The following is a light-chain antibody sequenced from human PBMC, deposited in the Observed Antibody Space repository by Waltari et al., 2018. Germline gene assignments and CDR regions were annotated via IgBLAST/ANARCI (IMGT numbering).Light chain of an antibody. CDR3: QAWDSSTVV. J-gene: IGLJ2*01. V-gene: IGLV3-1*01. CDR1: KLGDKY. CDR2: QNT. Sequence: SYELTQPPSVSVSPGQTASITCSGDKLGDKYASWYQQRPGQSPVLVIYQNTKRPSGSPERFSGSNSGNPATLTISGTQAMDEADYYCQAWDSSTVVFGGGTKLTVL.